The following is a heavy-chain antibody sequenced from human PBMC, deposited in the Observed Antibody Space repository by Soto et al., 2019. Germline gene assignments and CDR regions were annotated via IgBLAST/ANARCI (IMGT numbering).Heavy chain of an antibody. V-gene: IGHV3-7*05. Sequence: GGSLRLSCAASGFTFSSYWMSWVRQAPGKGLEWVANIKRDGSEKYYVDSVKGRFTISRDNAKNSLYLQMNSLRAEDTAVYYCARERGIIKSYPFTYWGQGTLVTVSS. J-gene: IGHJ4*02. CDR2: IKRDGSEK. CDR1: GFTFSSYW. CDR3: ARERGIIKSYPFTY.